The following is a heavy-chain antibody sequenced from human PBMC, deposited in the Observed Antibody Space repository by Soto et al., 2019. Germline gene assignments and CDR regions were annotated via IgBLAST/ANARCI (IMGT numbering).Heavy chain of an antibody. CDR2: INHSGST. V-gene: IGHV4-34*01. CDR3: ARSFWVVAAAGYYFDY. D-gene: IGHD2-15*01. Sequence: SETLSLTCAVYGGSFSGYYWSWIRQPPGKGLEWIGEINHSGSTNYNPSLKSRVTISVDTSKNQFSLKLSSVTAADTAVYYCARSFWVVAAAGYYFDYWGQGTLVTVSS. J-gene: IGHJ4*02. CDR1: GGSFSGYY.